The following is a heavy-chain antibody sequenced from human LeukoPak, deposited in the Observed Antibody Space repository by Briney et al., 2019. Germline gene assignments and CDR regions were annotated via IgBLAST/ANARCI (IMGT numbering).Heavy chain of an antibody. CDR1: GFTFSSYR. Sequence: GGSLRLSCAASGFTFSSYRMNRVRQAPGKGLEWVSVIYSGGSTYYADSVKGRFTISRHNSKNTLYLQMNSLRAEDTAVYYCATSRDGYKVAFDYWGQGTLVTVSS. V-gene: IGHV3-53*04. J-gene: IGHJ4*02. CDR3: ATSRDGYKVAFDY. CDR2: IYSGGST. D-gene: IGHD5-24*01.